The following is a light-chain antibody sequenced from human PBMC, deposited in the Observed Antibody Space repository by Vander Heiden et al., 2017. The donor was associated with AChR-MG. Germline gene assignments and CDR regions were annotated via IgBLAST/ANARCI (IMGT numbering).Light chain of an antibody. Sequence: DIQMTQSPSSLSASVGDRVTITCRASQSISSYLNWYQQQPGKAPKLLIYAASSLQSGVPSRFSGTGSGTDFTLTISNLQPEDFATYFCQQIDDTPPYTFGQGTKLEIK. CDR1: QSISSY. CDR3: QQIDDTPPYT. J-gene: IGKJ2*01. V-gene: IGKV1-39*01. CDR2: AAS.